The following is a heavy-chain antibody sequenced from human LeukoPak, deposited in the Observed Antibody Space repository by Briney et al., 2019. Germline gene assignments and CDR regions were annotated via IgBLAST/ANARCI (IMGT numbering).Heavy chain of an antibody. J-gene: IGHJ6*02. CDR2: ISAYNGNT. D-gene: IGHD3-10*01. Sequence: ASVKVSCKASGYTFTSYGISWVRQAPGQGLEWMGWISAYNGNTNYAQKLQSRVTMTTDTSTSTAYMELRSLRSDDTAVYYCARDTLLWFGELSYYYGMDVWGQGTTVTVSS. V-gene: IGHV1-18*01. CDR3: ARDTLLWFGELSYYYGMDV. CDR1: GYTFTSYG.